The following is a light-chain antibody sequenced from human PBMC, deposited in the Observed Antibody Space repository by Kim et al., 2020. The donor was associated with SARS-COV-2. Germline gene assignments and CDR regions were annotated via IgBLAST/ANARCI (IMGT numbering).Light chain of an antibody. J-gene: IGKJ5*01. V-gene: IGKV1-39*01. Sequence: SIGDRVIISCRASQNIFTYLNWYQWRPGRAPRLLISGASSLHSGVPSRFSGSGSGTDFTLTISTLLPEDFATYYCQQSYSPTQITFGQGTRLEIK. CDR2: GAS. CDR1: QNIFTY. CDR3: QQSYSPTQIT.